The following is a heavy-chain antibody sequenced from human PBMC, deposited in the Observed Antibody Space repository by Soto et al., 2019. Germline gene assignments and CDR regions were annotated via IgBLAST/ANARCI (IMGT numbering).Heavy chain of an antibody. CDR1: GGSISSGDYY. V-gene: IGHV4-30-4*01. J-gene: IGHJ4*02. D-gene: IGHD4-17*01. CDR3: ARDHLRFPGAFDY. CDR2: IYYSGST. Sequence: SETPSLTCTVSGGSISSGDYYWSWIRQPPGKGLEWIGYIYYSGSTYYNPSLKSRVTISVDTSKNQFSLKLSSVTAADTAVYYCARDHLRFPGAFDYWGQGTLVTVYS.